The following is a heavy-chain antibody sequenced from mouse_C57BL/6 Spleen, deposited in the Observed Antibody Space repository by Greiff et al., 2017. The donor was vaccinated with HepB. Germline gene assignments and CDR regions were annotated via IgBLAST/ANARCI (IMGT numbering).Heavy chain of an antibody. CDR2: IWTGGGT. J-gene: IGHJ4*01. CDR3: ARNLYGYDGDAMDY. CDR1: GFSLTSYA. V-gene: IGHV2-9-1*01. D-gene: IGHD2-2*01. Sequence: VQLVESGPGLVAPSQSLSITCTVSGFSLTSYAISWVRQPPGKGLEWLGVIWTGGGTNYNSALKSRLSISKDNSKSQVFLKMNSLQTDDTARYYCARNLYGYDGDAMDYWGQGTSVTVSS.